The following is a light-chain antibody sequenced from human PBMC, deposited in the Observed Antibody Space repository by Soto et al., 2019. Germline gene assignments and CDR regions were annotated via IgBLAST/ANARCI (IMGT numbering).Light chain of an antibody. Sequence: EIVLTQSPGTLSLSPGERATLSCRASQSVSSNLAWYQQKPGQAPRLLIYGASSRATGIPDRVSGSGSGTDFTLPISRLEPEDFAVYSCQQYGSSPTTFGQGTKVDIK. J-gene: IGKJ1*01. CDR2: GAS. V-gene: IGKV3-20*01. CDR1: QSVSSN. CDR3: QQYGSSPTT.